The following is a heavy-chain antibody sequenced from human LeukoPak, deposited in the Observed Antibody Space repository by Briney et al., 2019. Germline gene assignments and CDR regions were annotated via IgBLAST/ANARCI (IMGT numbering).Heavy chain of an antibody. Sequence: GGSLRLSCAASGFTFSSYAMNWVRQAPGKGLEWVSAVRGSDAGTSYADSVKGRFTISRDNSKNTLYLQMNSLRAEDTAVYYCVKNRGGSYYSGSDYWGQGTLVTVSS. CDR3: VKNRGGSYYSGSDY. CDR1: GFTFSSYA. CDR2: VRGSDAGT. J-gene: IGHJ4*02. V-gene: IGHV3-23*01. D-gene: IGHD1-26*01.